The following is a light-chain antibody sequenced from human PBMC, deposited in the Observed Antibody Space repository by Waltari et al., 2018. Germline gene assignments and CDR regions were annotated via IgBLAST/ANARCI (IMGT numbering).Light chain of an antibody. Sequence: EIVLTQSPGTLSLSPGERATLSCRASQSVSSSYLACYQQKPGQAPRVLIHGASDRATGIPDRFRGSRSGTDFTLTISRLEPEDVAVYYCQQYGSSPWTFGQGTKVEIK. J-gene: IGKJ1*01. CDR1: QSVSSSY. CDR2: GAS. CDR3: QQYGSSPWT. V-gene: IGKV3-20*01.